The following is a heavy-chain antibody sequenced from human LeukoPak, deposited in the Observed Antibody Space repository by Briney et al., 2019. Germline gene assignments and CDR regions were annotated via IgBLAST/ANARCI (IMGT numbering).Heavy chain of an antibody. D-gene: IGHD2-2*01. CDR1: GFTFSSYW. CDR2: INSDGSST. Sequence: GGSLRLSCAASGFTFSSYWMHWVRHAPGKGLVWVSRINSDGSSTSYADSVKGRFTISRDNAKNTLYLQMNSLRAEDTAVYYCARVAGYCSSTSCRGDFDYWGQGTLVTVSS. CDR3: ARVAGYCSSTSCRGDFDY. J-gene: IGHJ4*02. V-gene: IGHV3-74*01.